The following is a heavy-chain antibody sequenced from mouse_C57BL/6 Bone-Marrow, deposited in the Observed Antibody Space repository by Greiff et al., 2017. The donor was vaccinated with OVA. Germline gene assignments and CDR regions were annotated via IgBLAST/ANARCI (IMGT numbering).Heavy chain of an antibody. V-gene: IGHV1-4*01. CDR1: GYTFTSYT. D-gene: IGHD2-12*01. J-gene: IGHJ1*03. Sequence: QVQLQQPGAELARPGASVKMSCKASGYTFTSYTMHWVKQRPGQGLEWIGYINPSSGYTKYNQKFKDKATLTADKSSSTAYMQLSSLTSADSAVYYCARLRLWYFDFWGTGTTVTVSS. CDR3: ARLRLWYFDF. CDR2: INPSSGYT.